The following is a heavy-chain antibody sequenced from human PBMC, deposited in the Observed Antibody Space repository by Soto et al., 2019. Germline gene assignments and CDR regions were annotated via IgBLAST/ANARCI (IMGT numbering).Heavy chain of an antibody. CDR2: ISSSGSYI. Sequence: PGGSLRVSCGASGLTFSPYTMNWARQAPGKGLEWVSSISSSGSYIFYADSVKGRFTISRDNDRNSLYLQMNSLRAEDTAVYYCATRQQLIRDFDYWGQGTLVTVSS. D-gene: IGHD6-13*01. CDR3: ATRQQLIRDFDY. CDR1: GLTFSPYT. V-gene: IGHV3-21*01. J-gene: IGHJ4*02.